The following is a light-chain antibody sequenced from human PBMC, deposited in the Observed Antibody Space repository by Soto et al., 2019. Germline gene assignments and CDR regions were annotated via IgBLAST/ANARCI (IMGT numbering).Light chain of an antibody. J-gene: IGKJ1*01. CDR2: DAS. CDR1: QSIGLA. CDR3: QQRTDRPTWT. Sequence: EIVFTQSPATLSLSAVEIATLSCRASQSIGLAIAWYQHKPGQAPGLIIFDASQRATGIPARFRGIGSGTDFTLSISSLETEDFAVYYCQQRTDRPTWTFGQGTKVDIK. V-gene: IGKV3-11*01.